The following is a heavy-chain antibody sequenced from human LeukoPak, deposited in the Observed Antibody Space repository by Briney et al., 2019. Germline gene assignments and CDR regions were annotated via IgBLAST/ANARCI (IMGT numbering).Heavy chain of an antibody. Sequence: GGSLRLSCVASGFTFSNYWMSWVRQAPGKGLEWVANIKQDGSEKYYVDSVKGRFTISRDNAKNSLYLQMNSLRAEDTAVYYCARDHDSSGYYLYYFDYWGQGTLVTVSS. CDR2: IKQDGSEK. CDR1: GFTFSNYW. V-gene: IGHV3-7*01. J-gene: IGHJ4*02. CDR3: ARDHDSSGYYLYYFDY. D-gene: IGHD3-22*01.